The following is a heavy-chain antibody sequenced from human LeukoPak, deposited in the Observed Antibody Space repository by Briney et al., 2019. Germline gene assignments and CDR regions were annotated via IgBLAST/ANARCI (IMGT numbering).Heavy chain of an antibody. V-gene: IGHV4-4*09. CDR3: ARIYGSGTSFGYMDV. D-gene: IGHD3-10*01. CDR2: IYTSGST. CDR1: GGSISSYY. J-gene: IGHJ6*03. Sequence: SETLSLTCTVSGGSISSYYWSLIRQPPGKGLEGIGYIYTSGSTNYNPSLKSRVTIAVDTSKNQFSLKLSSVTAADTAVYYCARIYGSGTSFGYMDVWGKGTTVTVSS.